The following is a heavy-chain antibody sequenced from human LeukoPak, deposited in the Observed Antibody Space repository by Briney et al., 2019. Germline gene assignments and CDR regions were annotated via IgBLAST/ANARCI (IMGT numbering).Heavy chain of an antibody. D-gene: IGHD6-19*01. CDR2: ISSNGGST. J-gene: IGHJ4*02. V-gene: IGHV3-64*01. Sequence: GGSLRLSCAASGFTFSSYAMHWVRQAPGKGLEYVSAISSNGGSTYYANSVKGRFTISRDNSKNTLYLQMGSLRAEDMAVYYCARDFVSVGSRGWDRGLFDYWGQGTLVTVSS. CDR1: GFTFSSYA. CDR3: ARDFVSVGSRGWDRGLFDY.